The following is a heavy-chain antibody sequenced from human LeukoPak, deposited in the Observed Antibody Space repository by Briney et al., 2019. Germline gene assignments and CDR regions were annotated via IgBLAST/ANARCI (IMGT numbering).Heavy chain of an antibody. CDR2: IYYSGST. V-gene: IGHV4-39*07. CDR3: ARDLPAAILGFDP. CDR1: GGSIGSSSYS. Sequence: SETLSLTCTVSGGSIGSSSYSWGWIRQPPGKGLEWIGSIYYSGSTYYNPSLKSRVTISVDTSKNQFSLKLSSVTAADTAVYYCARDLPAAILGFDPWGQGTLVTVSS. J-gene: IGHJ5*02. D-gene: IGHD2-2*02.